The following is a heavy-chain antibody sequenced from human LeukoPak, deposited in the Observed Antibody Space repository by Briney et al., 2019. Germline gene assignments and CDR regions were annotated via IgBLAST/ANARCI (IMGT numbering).Heavy chain of an antibody. CDR2: INSEGSST. CDR3: ARARNGGSFDP. V-gene: IGHV3-74*01. Sequence: QTGGSLRLSCAASGFTFSSYWMHWVRQGPGKGLVWVSRINSEGSSTSYADSVKGRFTISRDNAKNTLYLQMNSLRAGDTAVYYCARARNGGSFDPWGQGTLVTVSS. D-gene: IGHD3-16*01. J-gene: IGHJ5*02. CDR1: GFTFSSYW.